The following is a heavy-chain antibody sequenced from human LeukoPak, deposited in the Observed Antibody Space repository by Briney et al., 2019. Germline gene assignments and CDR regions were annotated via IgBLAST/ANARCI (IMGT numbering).Heavy chain of an antibody. V-gene: IGHV1-2*02. CDR2: INPNSGGT. CDR1: GYTFTGYY. D-gene: IGHD2-15*01. CDR3: ARDGGIGYCSGGSSYSSRPKQPVSKAGSFDY. J-gene: IGHJ4*02. Sequence: ASVKVSCKASGYTFTGYYMHWVRQAPGQGLEWMGWINPNSGGTNYAQKFQGGVTMTRDTSISSAYMELSRLRSNGTAVYYWARDGGIGYCSGGSSYSSRPKQPVSKAGSFDYWGQGTLVTVSS.